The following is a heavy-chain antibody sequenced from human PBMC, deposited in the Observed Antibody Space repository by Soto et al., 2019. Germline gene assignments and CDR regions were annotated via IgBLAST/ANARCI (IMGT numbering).Heavy chain of an antibody. CDR3: VAYNWNYPNY. D-gene: IGHD1-7*01. V-gene: IGHV3-74*03. Sequence: GGSLRLSCAASGFTFSSYEMNWVRQAPGKGLEWVSRIVPDGTSTAYADSVRGRFTISRDNAENTLYLQMNSLRAEDTAIYYCVAYNWNYPNYWGQGTLVTVSS. CDR2: IVPDGTST. J-gene: IGHJ4*02. CDR1: GFTFSSYE.